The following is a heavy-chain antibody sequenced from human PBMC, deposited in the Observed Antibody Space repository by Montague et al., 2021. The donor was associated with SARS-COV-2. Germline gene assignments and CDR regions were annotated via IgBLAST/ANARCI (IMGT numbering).Heavy chain of an antibody. Sequence: CAISGDNVSSNRLAWSWIRQSPSRGRERLGRPYYRSKWYSDYAPFVRGRLTVNPDASKNEFSLELNYVTPEDTAVYYCVRYSGWFYFDFWGQGTLVTVSS. CDR3: VRYSGWFYFDF. V-gene: IGHV6-1*01. CDR2: PYYRSKWYS. J-gene: IGHJ4*02. CDR1: GDNVSSNRLA. D-gene: IGHD6-19*01.